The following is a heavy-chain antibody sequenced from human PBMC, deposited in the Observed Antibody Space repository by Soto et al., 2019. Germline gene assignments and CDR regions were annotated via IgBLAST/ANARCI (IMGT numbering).Heavy chain of an antibody. CDR2: VNPSGGST. CDR1: GYLFTAYS. J-gene: IGHJ1*01. V-gene: IGHV1-46*01. CDR3: AREENCSGGTCYSEYFHR. D-gene: IGHD2-15*01. Sequence: ASVKVSCEASGYLFTAYSIHWVRLAPGQGLEWMGVVNPSGGSTKYAQNFQGRVTMTRDTSTTTIYMELSSLRSDDTAIYYCAREENCSGGTCYSEYFHRWGQGTLLTLYS.